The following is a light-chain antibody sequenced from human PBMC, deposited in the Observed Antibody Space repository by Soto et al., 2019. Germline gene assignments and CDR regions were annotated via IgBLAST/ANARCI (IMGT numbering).Light chain of an antibody. CDR2: GAS. Sequence: EIVMTQSPATLSVSPGERATLSCGASQSVRRNLAWYQQRPGQAPRLLIYGASTRATGIPARFSGSGSGTEFTLTISSLQSEDFAVYCCQHYNDWPPAITFGQGTRLEIK. CDR1: QSVRRN. V-gene: IGKV3-15*01. J-gene: IGKJ5*01. CDR3: QHYNDWPPAIT.